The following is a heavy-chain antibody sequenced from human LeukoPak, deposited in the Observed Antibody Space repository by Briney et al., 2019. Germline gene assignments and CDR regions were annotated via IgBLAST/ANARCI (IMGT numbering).Heavy chain of an antibody. CDR2: IKHDGSEK. D-gene: IGHD6-13*01. J-gene: IGHJ4*02. Sequence: PGGSLRLSCAASEFTFSSYWMSWVRQAPGKGLEWVAGIKHDGSEKCYVDSVKGRFTISRDNAKNSLYLQVNSLRAEDTAVYYCARVGGAIAAARTFLDYWGQGTLVTVSS. CDR3: ARVGGAIAAARTFLDY. V-gene: IGHV3-7*01. CDR1: EFTFSSYW.